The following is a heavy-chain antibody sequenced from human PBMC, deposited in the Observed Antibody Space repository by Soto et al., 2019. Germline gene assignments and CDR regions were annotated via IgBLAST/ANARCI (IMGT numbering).Heavy chain of an antibody. J-gene: IGHJ3*02. CDR3: ARHDDHRSPPLGFHI. D-gene: IGHD3-10*01. CDR1: GGSVSSDKYL. V-gene: IGHV4-39*01. Sequence: QVQLQESGPRLVKPSETLTLKCTVSGGSVSSDKYLRGWIRQPPGKGLEWVASIRYGGATSGTTFYTPSLGGRLTISLDTSADQVSLRLTSVTATDTAVYYCARHDDHRSPPLGFHIWGQGTLVTVSS. CDR2: IRYGGATSGTT.